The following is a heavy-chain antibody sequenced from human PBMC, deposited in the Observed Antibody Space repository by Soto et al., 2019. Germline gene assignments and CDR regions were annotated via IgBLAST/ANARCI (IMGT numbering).Heavy chain of an antibody. CDR2: IGIGRCTT. Sequence: PGGSMKLYCAASGFTFRNYDMNWDRQDPGKGLEWVCYIGIGRCTTYYADSVKGRFTISRDNAKNSLYLQMNSLRAEDTAVYYCARDQLYYNDISGRPLNAFDVWGQGT. J-gene: IGHJ3*01. CDR3: ARDQLYYNDISGRPLNAFDV. D-gene: IGHD3-22*01. V-gene: IGHV3-48*01. CDR1: GFTFRNYD.